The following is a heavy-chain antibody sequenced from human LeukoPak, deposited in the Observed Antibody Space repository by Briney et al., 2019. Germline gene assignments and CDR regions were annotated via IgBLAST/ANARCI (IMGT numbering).Heavy chain of an antibody. V-gene: IGHV3-23*01. CDR1: GFTFSSYG. Sequence: PGGSLRLSCAASGFTFSSYGMSWVRQAPGKGLEWVSAISGSGVSTYYADSVKGRFTISRDNSKNTLYLQMNSLRAEDTAVYYCAKDLAMVRGVSNWGQGTLVTVSS. CDR3: AKDLAMVRGVSN. CDR2: ISGSGVST. J-gene: IGHJ4*02. D-gene: IGHD3-10*01.